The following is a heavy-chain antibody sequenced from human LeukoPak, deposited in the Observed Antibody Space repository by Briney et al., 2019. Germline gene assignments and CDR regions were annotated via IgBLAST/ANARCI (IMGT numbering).Heavy chain of an antibody. J-gene: IGHJ6*02. V-gene: IGHV3-11*05. D-gene: IGHD5-18*01. CDR1: GFTFSDYY. Sequence: GGSLRLSCAASGFTFSDYYMSWIRQAPGKGLEWVSSITSSSSYTNYADSVKGRFTISRDNAKNSLYLQMNSLGAEDTAVYYCARGTRGYSYGSNYYYYGMDVWGQGTTVTVSS. CDR2: ITSSSSYT. CDR3: ARGTRGYSYGSNYYYYGMDV.